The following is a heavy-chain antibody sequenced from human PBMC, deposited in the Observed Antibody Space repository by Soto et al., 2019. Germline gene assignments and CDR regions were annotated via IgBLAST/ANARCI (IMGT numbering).Heavy chain of an antibody. D-gene: IGHD3-10*01. Sequence: EVQLVESGGGLVKPGGSLRLSCAASGFTFSSYTMNWVRQAPGKGLEWVSSISSGSGYIYYTDSLKGRFTISRDNAKNSLYLQMNSLRAEDTAVYYCARETYGQLDYWGQGTLVRLL. CDR3: ARETYGQLDY. CDR1: GFTFSSYT. V-gene: IGHV3-21*01. J-gene: IGHJ4*02. CDR2: ISSGSGYI.